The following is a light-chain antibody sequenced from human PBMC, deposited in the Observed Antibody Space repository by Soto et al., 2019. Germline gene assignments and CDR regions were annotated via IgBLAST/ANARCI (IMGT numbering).Light chain of an antibody. CDR3: QQYESLPLT. CDR1: QDINKN. Sequence: DIQMTQSPSSLSSSVLERVTITCQASQDINKNLIWYQQKPGKAPKLLIYDASDLETGVPSRFSGSGSGTGFTFTISSLQPEDFATYYCQQYESLPLTFGQGTRLEI. J-gene: IGKJ5*01. CDR2: DAS. V-gene: IGKV1-33*01.